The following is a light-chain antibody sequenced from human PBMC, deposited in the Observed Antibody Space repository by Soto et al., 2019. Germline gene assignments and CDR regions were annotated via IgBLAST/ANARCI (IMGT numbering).Light chain of an antibody. CDR1: RDDIGAYDY. V-gene: IGLV2-14*01. CDR3: NSYTNSSDVV. CDR2: EVT. J-gene: IGLJ2*01. Sequence: QCVLTHPASVPRSPGHSITISCAATRDDIGAYDYVSWYQQHPGNAPKLLVYEVTNRPSGVSDRFSGSKSGNTASLTISGLQAEEEADYYCNSYTNSSDVVFGGGTKVTVL.